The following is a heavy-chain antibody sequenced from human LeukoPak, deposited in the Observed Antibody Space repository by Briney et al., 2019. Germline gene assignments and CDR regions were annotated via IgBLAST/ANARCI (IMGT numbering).Heavy chain of an antibody. V-gene: IGHV3-23*01. CDR3: ARDVAARPRWFAP. CDR2: ISGSGGST. J-gene: IGHJ5*02. D-gene: IGHD6-6*01. Sequence: GGSLRLSCAASGFTFTSYAMNWVRQAPGKGLEWVSAISGSGGSTYYADSVKGRFTISRDNAKNSLYLQMNSLRAEDTAVYYCARDVAARPRWFAPWGQGTLVTVSS. CDR1: GFTFTSYA.